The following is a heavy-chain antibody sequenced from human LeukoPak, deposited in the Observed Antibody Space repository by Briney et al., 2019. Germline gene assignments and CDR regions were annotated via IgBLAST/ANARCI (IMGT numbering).Heavy chain of an antibody. CDR2: IYYSGST. CDR1: GVSISSGGYY. CDR3: ARGFIVGATPWFDP. Sequence: PSETLSLTCTVSGVSISSGGYYWSWIRQHPGKGLEWIGYIYYSGSTYYNPSLKSRVTISVDTSKNQFSLKLSSVTAADTAVYYCARGFIVGATPWFDPWGQGTLVTVSS. V-gene: IGHV4-31*03. D-gene: IGHD1-26*01. J-gene: IGHJ5*02.